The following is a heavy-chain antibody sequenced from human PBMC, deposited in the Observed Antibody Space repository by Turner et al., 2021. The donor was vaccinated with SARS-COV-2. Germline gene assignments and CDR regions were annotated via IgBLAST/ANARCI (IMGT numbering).Heavy chain of an antibody. CDR2: INHSGST. CDR1: GGSFNGYS. V-gene: IGHV4-34*01. J-gene: IGHJ6*02. Sequence: QVQLQQWGAGLLKPSETLSLTCAVYGGSFNGYSWSWIRQPPGKGLEWIGEINHSGSTNYNPSLKMRVTISVDTSKNQFSLKLSSVTAADTAVYYCASPRCSSTSCLTQGYYGMDVWGQGTTVTVSS. CDR3: ASPRCSSTSCLTQGYYGMDV. D-gene: IGHD2-2*01.